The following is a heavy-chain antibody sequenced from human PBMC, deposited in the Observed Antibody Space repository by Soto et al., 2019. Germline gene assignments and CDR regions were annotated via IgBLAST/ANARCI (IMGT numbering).Heavy chain of an antibody. V-gene: IGHV3-49*04. J-gene: IGHJ4*02. CDR3: TRVTPDYDFWSGYSGY. CDR1: VFTFVDYA. Sequence: GWSLRLACTSSVFTFVDYAMSWVRQAPGKGLEWVGFIRSKAYGGTTEYAASVKGRFTISRDDSKSIAYLQMNSLKTEDTAVYYCTRVTPDYDFWSGYSGYWGQGTLVTVSS. CDR2: IRSKAYGGTT. D-gene: IGHD3-3*01.